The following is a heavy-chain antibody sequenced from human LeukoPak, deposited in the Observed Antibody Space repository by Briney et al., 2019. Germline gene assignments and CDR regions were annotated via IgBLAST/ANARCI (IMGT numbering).Heavy chain of an antibody. V-gene: IGHV4-34*01. Sequence: SETLSLTCAVYGGSFSGYYWSWIRQPPGKGLEWIGEINHSGSTNYNPSLKSRVTISVDTSKNQFSLKLSSVTAAATAVYYCARGWDCSSTSCYPYYYYYYMDVWGKGTTVTVSS. CDR1: GGSFSGYY. CDR3: ARGWDCSSTSCYPYYYYYYMDV. CDR2: INHSGST. J-gene: IGHJ6*03. D-gene: IGHD2-2*01.